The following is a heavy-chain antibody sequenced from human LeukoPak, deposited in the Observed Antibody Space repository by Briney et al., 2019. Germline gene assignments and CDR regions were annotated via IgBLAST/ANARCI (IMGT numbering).Heavy chain of an antibody. V-gene: IGHV1-69*05. J-gene: IGHJ5*02. CDR2: IIPIFGTA. D-gene: IGHD2-8*01. Sequence: SVKVSCKASGGTFSSYAISWVRQAPGEGLEWMGRIIPIFGTANYAQKFQGRVTITTDESTSTVYMELSSLRSEDTAVYYCARLDIVLMVYDHWGQGTLVTVSS. CDR1: GGTFSSYA. CDR3: ARLDIVLMVYDH.